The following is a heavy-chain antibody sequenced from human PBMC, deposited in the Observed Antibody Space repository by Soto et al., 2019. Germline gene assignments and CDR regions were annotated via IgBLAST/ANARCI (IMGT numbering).Heavy chain of an antibody. CDR3: ARGGGSPYHNHEFDF. CDR1: GGSISSGGYS. V-gene: IGHV4-30-2*01. Sequence: SETLSLTCAVSGGSISSGGYSWSWIRQPPGKGLEWIGYIYHSGSTYYNPSLKSRVAISVDRSKNQFSLKLSSVTAADTAVYYCARGGGSPYHNHEFDFWGQGTLVTVS. J-gene: IGHJ4*02. CDR2: IYHSGST. D-gene: IGHD6-13*01.